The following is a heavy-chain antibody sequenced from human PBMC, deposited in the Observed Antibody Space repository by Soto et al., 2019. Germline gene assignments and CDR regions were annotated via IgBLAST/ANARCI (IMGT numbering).Heavy chain of an antibody. J-gene: IGHJ5*02. CDR1: GYTFTGYY. CDR2: INPNSGGT. V-gene: IGHV1-2*04. CDR3: ARGEGGYFSSTSCYERLYNWFDP. D-gene: IGHD2-2*01. Sequence: ASVKVSCKASGYTFTGYYMRWVRQAPGQGLEWMGWINPNSGGTNYAQKFQGWVTMTRDTSISTAYMELSRLRSDDTAVYYCARGEGGYFSSTSCYERLYNWFDPCGQGTLVTVSS.